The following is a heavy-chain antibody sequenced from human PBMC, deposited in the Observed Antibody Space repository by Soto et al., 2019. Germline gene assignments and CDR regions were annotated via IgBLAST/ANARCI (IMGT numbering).Heavy chain of an antibody. V-gene: IGHV3-48*02. D-gene: IGHD2-21*02. CDR2: ISSNSDIT. CDR3: ARLPKGSLVTA. Sequence: LVESGGGLVYPGGSLRLSCEGSGFRFSDHSVNWVRQAPGKGLQWISYISSNSDITYYADSVKGRFTVSRDNANNALFLQMNSLRDDDTATYYCARLPKGSLVTAWGQGARVTVSS. J-gene: IGHJ4*02. CDR1: GFRFSDHS.